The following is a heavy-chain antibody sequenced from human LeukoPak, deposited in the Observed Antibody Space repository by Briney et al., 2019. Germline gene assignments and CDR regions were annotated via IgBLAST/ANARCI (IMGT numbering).Heavy chain of an antibody. CDR2: IHPNSGGT. D-gene: IGHD6-19*01. V-gene: IGHV1-2*02. Sequence: GASVKVSCKASGYTLTDYYLHWVRQAPGQGLEWMGWIHPNSGGTNYAQKFQGRVAMTRDTSISTAYMELSSLRSDDTAVYYCARLAAVPGWGQGTLVTVSS. CDR3: ARLAAVPG. CDR1: GYTLTDYY. J-gene: IGHJ1*01.